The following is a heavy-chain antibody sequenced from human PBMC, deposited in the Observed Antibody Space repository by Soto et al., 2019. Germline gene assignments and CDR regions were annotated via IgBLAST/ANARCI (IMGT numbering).Heavy chain of an antibody. D-gene: IGHD3-3*01. Sequence: SVKVSCKASGGTFSSYAISWVRQAPGQGLEWMGGIIPIFGTANYAQKFQGRVTITADESTSTAYMELSGLRSEDTAVYYCASPISPQIQGITIFGVAPRRYYYYGMDVWGQGTTVTVSS. V-gene: IGHV1-69*13. CDR2: IIPIFGTA. CDR1: GGTFSSYA. J-gene: IGHJ6*02. CDR3: ASPISPQIQGITIFGVAPRRYYYYGMDV.